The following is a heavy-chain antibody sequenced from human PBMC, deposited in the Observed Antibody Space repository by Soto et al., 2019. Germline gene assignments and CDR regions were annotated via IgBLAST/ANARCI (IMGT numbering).Heavy chain of an antibody. CDR1: GFTFSSYA. CDR2: ISYDGSNK. CDR3: AMADKRTAPLDY. J-gene: IGHJ4*02. Sequence: QVQLVESGGGVVQPGRSLRLSCAASGFTFSSYAMHWVRQAPGKGLEWVAVISYDGSNKYYADSVKGRFTISRDNSKNTLYLQMNSLRAEDTAVYYCAMADKRTAPLDYWGQGTLVTVSS. D-gene: IGHD6-19*01. V-gene: IGHV3-30-3*01.